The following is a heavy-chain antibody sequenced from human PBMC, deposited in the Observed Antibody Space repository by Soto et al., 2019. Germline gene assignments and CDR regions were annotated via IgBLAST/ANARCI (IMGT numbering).Heavy chain of an antibody. CDR2: ISSSGSTI. D-gene: IGHD5-12*01. J-gene: IGHJ6*02. CDR1: GFTFSSYE. Sequence: AGGSLRLSCAASGFTFSSYEMNWVRQAPGKGLEWVSYISSSGSTIYYADSVKGRFTISRDNAKNSLYLQMNSLRAEDTAVYYCATWVDIVATITVDGMDVWGQGTTVTVSS. V-gene: IGHV3-48*03. CDR3: ATWVDIVATITVDGMDV.